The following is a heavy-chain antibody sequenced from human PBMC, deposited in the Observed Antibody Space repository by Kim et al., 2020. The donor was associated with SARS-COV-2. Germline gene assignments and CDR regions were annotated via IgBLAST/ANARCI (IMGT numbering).Heavy chain of an antibody. J-gene: IGHJ4*02. D-gene: IGHD5-18*01. V-gene: IGHV1-18*04. CDR2: ISAYNGNT. CDR1: GYTFTSYG. CDR3: AREGLWGGYSYRAFDY. Sequence: ASVKVSCKASGYTFTSYGISWVRQAPGQGLEWMGWISAYNGNTNYAQKLQGRVTMTTDTSTSTAYMELRSLRSDDTAVYYCAREGLWGGYSYRAFDYWGQGTLVTVSS.